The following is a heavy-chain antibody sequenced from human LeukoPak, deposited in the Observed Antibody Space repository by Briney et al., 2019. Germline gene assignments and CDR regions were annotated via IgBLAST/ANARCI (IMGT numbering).Heavy chain of an antibody. J-gene: IGHJ4*02. CDR3: ARGRRRIAAAGTWYYFDY. V-gene: IGHV3-21*04. D-gene: IGHD6-13*01. CDR2: ISSSGSTI. CDR1: GFTFSSYS. Sequence: GGSLRLSCAASGFTFSSYSMNWVRQAPGKGLEWVSSISSSGSTIYYADSVKGRFTISRDNAKNSLYLQMNSLRAEDTAVYYCARGRRRIAAAGTWYYFDYWGQGTLVTVSS.